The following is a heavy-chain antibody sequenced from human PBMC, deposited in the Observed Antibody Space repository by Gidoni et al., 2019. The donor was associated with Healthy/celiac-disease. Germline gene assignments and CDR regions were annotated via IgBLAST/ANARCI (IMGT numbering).Heavy chain of an antibody. V-gene: IGHV3-33*01. D-gene: IGHD3-16*01. J-gene: IGHJ4*02. CDR1: GFTFSSYG. CDR2: IWYDGSNK. Sequence: QVQLVESGGGVVQPGRSLRLSCAASGFTFSSYGMHWVRQAPGKGLEWVAVIWYDGSNKYYADSVKGRFTISRDNSKNTLYLQMNSLRAEDTAVYYCARALGIRRYFDYWGQGTLVTVSS. CDR3: ARALGIRRYFDY.